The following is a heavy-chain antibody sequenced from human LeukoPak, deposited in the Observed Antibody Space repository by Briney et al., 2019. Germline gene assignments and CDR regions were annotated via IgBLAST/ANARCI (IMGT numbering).Heavy chain of an antibody. CDR1: GGSISSYY. J-gene: IGHJ5*02. D-gene: IGHD2-2*01. CDR2: INHSGST. CDR3: ARGQAIGYCSSTSCGNWFDP. V-gene: IGHV4-34*01. Sequence: SETLSLTCTVSGGSISSYYWNWIRQPPGKGLEWIGEINHSGSTNYNPSLKSRVTISVDTSKNQFSLKLSSVTAADTAVYYCARGQAIGYCSSTSCGNWFDPWGQGTLVTVSS.